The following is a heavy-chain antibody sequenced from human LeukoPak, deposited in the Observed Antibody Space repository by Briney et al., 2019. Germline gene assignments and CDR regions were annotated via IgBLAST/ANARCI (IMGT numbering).Heavy chain of an antibody. CDR1: GFTFSGSA. Sequence: GGSLRLSCAASGFTFSGSAMHWVRQASGKGLEWVGRIRSKANNYATAFAASVKGRFTISRDDSKNTVYLQMNSLKTEDTAVYYCMSLTQNAFDIWGQGTMVTVSS. J-gene: IGHJ3*02. CDR3: MSLTQNAFDI. V-gene: IGHV3-73*01. CDR2: IRSKANNYAT.